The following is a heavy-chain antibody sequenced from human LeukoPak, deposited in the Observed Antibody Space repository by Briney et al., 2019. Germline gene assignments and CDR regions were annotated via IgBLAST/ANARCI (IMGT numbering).Heavy chain of an antibody. V-gene: IGHV4-59*12. J-gene: IGHJ4*02. CDR1: GASTSSYY. D-gene: IGHD5-18*01. Sequence: SETLSLTCTVSGASTSSYYWSWIRQPAGKGLEWIGYIYYSGSTNYNPSLKSRVTISVDTSKNQFSLKLSSVTAADTAVYYCARSPREGIQLWSFDYWGQGTLVTVSS. CDR2: IYYSGST. CDR3: ARSPREGIQLWSFDY.